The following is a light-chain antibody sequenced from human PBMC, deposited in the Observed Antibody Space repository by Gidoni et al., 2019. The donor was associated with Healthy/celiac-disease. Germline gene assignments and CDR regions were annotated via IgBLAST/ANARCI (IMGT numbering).Light chain of an antibody. V-gene: IGLV3-1*01. CDR1: KLGDKY. Sequence: SYELTQPPSVSVSPGQTASITCSGDKLGDKYACWYQKKPGQSPVLVIYQDSKRPSGLPERFSGSNSGNTATLTISGTQAMDEADYYCQAWDSSTACGVFGGGTKLTVL. J-gene: IGLJ2*01. CDR2: QDS. CDR3: QAWDSSTACGV.